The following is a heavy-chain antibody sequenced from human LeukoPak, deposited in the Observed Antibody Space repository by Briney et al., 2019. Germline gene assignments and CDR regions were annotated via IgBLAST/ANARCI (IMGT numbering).Heavy chain of an antibody. CDR1: GGSISSSSYY. J-gene: IGHJ5*02. CDR2: IYYSGST. CDR3: ARDHPYYDFWSGYYRSRWFDP. V-gene: IGHV4-39*07. D-gene: IGHD3-3*01. Sequence: KPSETLSLTCTVSGGSISSSSYYWGWIRQPPGKGLEWIGSIYYSGSTYYNPSLKSRVTISVGTSKNQFSLKLSSVTAADTAVYYCARDHPYYDFWSGYYRSRWFDPWGQGTLVTVSS.